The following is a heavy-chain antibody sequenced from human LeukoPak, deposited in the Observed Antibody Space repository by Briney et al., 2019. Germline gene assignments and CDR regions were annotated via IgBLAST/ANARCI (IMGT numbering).Heavy chain of an antibody. D-gene: IGHD1-14*01. J-gene: IGHJ4*02. CDR3: ASNRGVY. Sequence: ASVKVSCKASGYTFTSYGISWVRQAPGQGLEWMGWISAYNGNTNYAQKLQGRVTMTEDTSTDTAYMELSSLRSEDTAVYYCASNRGVYWGQGTLVTVSS. CDR2: ISAYNGNT. CDR1: GYTFTSYG. V-gene: IGHV1-18*01.